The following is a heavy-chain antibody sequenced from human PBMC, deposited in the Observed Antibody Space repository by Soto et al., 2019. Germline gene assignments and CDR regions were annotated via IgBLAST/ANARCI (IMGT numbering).Heavy chain of an antibody. CDR3: ARAPRHDYADLYAFDI. J-gene: IGHJ3*02. V-gene: IGHV4-59*02. CDR2: IYYSGST. CDR1: VGSVSNYY. D-gene: IGHD4-17*01. Sequence: SETLSLTCTVSVGSVSNYYWNWIRQPPGKRLEWIGYIYYSGSTNYNPSLKSRVTISVDTSQNPFSLRLSSVTAADPAVYDCARAPRHDYADLYAFDIWGQGTTVTVS.